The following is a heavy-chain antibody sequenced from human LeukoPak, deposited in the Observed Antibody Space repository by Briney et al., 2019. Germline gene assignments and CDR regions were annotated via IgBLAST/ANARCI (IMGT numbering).Heavy chain of an antibody. CDR1: GFTFDDYA. CDR2: ISWDGGST. J-gene: IGHJ1*01. Sequence: PGGSLRLSCAASGFTFDDYAMRWVRQAPGKGLEWVSLISWDGGSTYYADSVKGRFTISRDNSKNSLYLQMNSLRAEDTALYYCAKDIIAATVWGGYFQHWGQGTLVTVSS. V-gene: IGHV3-43D*03. D-gene: IGHD6-13*01. CDR3: AKDIIAATVWGGYFQH.